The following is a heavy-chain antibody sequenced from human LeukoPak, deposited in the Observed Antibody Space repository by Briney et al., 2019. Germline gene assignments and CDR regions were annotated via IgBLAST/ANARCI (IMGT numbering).Heavy chain of an antibody. CDR2: INPNSGGT. Sequence: ASVKVSCKASGYTFTSYDINWVRPATGQGLEWMGWINPNSGGTNYAQKFQGRVTMTRDTSISTAYMELRSLRSDDTAVYYCARGIDCTNGVCYTYWGQGTLVTVSS. CDR3: ARGIDCTNGVCYTY. J-gene: IGHJ4*02. CDR1: GYTFTSYD. V-gene: IGHV1-2*02. D-gene: IGHD2-8*01.